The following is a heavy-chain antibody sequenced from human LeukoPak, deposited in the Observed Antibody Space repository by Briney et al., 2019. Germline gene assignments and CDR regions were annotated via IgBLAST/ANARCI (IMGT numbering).Heavy chain of an antibody. J-gene: IGHJ3*02. CDR1: GFTFSSYW. V-gene: IGHV3-7*01. CDR2: VKQDGSEK. CDR3: ARDPFVSSSSRFEAFDI. D-gene: IGHD6-6*01. Sequence: PGGSLRLSCAASGFTFSSYWMSWVRQAPGKGLEWVANVKQDGSEKYYVDSVKGRFTISRDNAKNSLYLQMNSLRAEDTAVYYCARDPFVSSSSRFEAFDIWGQGTMVTVSS.